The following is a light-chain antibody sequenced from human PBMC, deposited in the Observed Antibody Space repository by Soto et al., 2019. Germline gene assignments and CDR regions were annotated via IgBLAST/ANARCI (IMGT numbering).Light chain of an antibody. V-gene: IGKV3-20*01. J-gene: IGKJ1*01. CDR2: AAS. CDR1: QSVSNSY. CDR3: QQFPTWT. Sequence: EIVLTQSPGILSLSPGERVTLSCRASQSVSNSYLAWYQQKPGQAPRLLMYAASNRATGIPDRFSGSGSGTDFTLTISRLEPEDFAVYYCQQFPTWTFGQGTKVKIK.